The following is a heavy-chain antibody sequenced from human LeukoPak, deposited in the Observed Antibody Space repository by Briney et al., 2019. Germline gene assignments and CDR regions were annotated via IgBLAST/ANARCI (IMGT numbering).Heavy chain of an antibody. CDR1: GFTFSSYS. Sequence: GGSLSLSCAASGFTFSSYSINWVRQAQGKGLVWVSRIKTDGTDIRYADSVKGRFTISRDNAKNTLYLQMNSLRVEDTAVYYCARNPHGMDVWGQGTTVTVSS. J-gene: IGHJ6*02. CDR2: IKTDGTDI. V-gene: IGHV3-74*01. CDR3: ARNPHGMDV.